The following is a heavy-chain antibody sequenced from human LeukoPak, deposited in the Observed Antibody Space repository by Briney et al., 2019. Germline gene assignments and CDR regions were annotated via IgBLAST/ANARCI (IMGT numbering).Heavy chain of an antibody. CDR2: ISAYNGNT. CDR1: GYTFTSYG. D-gene: IGHD3-10*01. V-gene: IGHV1-18*01. J-gene: IGHJ5*02. CDR3: ARDVIFGGDPTMYNWFDP. Sequence: GASVKVSCKASGYTFTSYGISWVRQAPGQGLEWMGWISAYNGNTNYAQKLQGRVTMTTDTATSTAYMELRSLRSDDTAVYYCARDVIFGGDPTMYNWFDPWGQGTLVTVSS.